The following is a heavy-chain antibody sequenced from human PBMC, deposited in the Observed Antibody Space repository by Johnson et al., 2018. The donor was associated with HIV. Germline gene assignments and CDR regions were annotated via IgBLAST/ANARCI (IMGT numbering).Heavy chain of an antibody. D-gene: IGHD5-12*01. Sequence: QVQLVESGGGVVQPGRSLRLSCAASGFTFSSYAMHWVRQAPGKGLEWVAVISYAGSNKYYDDSVQGRFPISRDNSKNKLYLQMNRLRGEDPAVYYCAREGGGYDGKGACDIWGQGTMVTVSS. CDR2: ISYAGSNK. CDR3: AREGGGYDGKGACDI. CDR1: GFTFSSYA. V-gene: IGHV3-30-3*01. J-gene: IGHJ3*02.